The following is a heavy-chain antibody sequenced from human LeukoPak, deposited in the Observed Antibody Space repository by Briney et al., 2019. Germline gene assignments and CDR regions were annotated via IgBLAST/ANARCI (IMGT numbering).Heavy chain of an antibody. V-gene: IGHV3-48*01. D-gene: IGHD6-19*01. CDR3: ARALRSGWLVIDY. CDR2: ISSSGSTI. J-gene: IGHJ4*02. CDR1: GFTFSSYS. Sequence: GGSLRLSCAASGFTFSSYSMNWVRQAPGKGLEWISYISSSGSTINYADSVKGRFTISRDNAKNSLFLQMNSLRAEDTALYYCARALRSGWLVIDYWGQGTLVTVSS.